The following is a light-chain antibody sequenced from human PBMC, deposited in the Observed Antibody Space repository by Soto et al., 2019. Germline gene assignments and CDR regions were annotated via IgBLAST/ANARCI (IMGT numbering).Light chain of an antibody. CDR3: QQYDTSPPT. CDR1: QTIASRY. CDR2: RTF. Sequence: EIVLTNSPGTLSCSPGEIATLSCRASQTIASRYLAWYQHQPGQAPRLLIYRTFARAPGIPDRFSGGGSGTDFTLTISRLEREDFAVYYCQQYDTSPPTFGQGTRLEIK. V-gene: IGKV3-20*01. J-gene: IGKJ5*01.